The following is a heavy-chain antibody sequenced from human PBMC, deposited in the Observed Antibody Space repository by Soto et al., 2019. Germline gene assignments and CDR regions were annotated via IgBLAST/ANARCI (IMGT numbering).Heavy chain of an antibody. CDR1: GFTFSNAW. CDR2: IKSKTDGGTT. V-gene: IGHV3-15*01. Sequence: GGSLSLSCAASGFTFSNAWMSWVRQAPGKGLEWVGRIKSKTDGGTTDYAAPVKGRFTISRDDSKNTLYLQMNSLKTEDTAVYYCTTSSGYDYEYYYYYGMDVWGQGTTVTVSS. CDR3: TTSSGYDYEYYYYYGMDV. D-gene: IGHD5-12*01. J-gene: IGHJ6*02.